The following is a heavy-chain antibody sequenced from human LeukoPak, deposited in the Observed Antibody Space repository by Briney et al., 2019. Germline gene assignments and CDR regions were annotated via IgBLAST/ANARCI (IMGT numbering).Heavy chain of an antibody. CDR2: MYSSGST. V-gene: IGHV4-59*08. CDR1: GDSFNGYY. J-gene: IGHJ6*04. Sequence: SSETLSLTCTVSGDSFNGYYWGWIRQPPGKGLECVGYMYSSGSTAYNPSLKSRLSISIDTSKSQFSLTLSSVTAADTAVYFCARHVYGKGMYVWGKGTMVTVSS. CDR3: ARHVYGKGMYV. D-gene: IGHD4-17*01.